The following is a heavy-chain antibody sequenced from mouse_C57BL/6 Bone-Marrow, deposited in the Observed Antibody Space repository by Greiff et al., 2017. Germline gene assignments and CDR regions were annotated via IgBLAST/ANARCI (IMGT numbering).Heavy chain of an antibody. CDR1: GFSLTSYA. D-gene: IGHD1-1*01. Sequence: VKVVESGPGLVAPSQSLSITCTVSGFSLTSYAISWVRQPPGKGLEWLGVIWAGGGTNYNSALKSRLSINKDNSKSQVFLKMNSLQTDDTARYYCARRGVLQQKAMDDWGQGTSVTVSS. CDR2: IWAGGGT. V-gene: IGHV2-9-1*01. J-gene: IGHJ4*01. CDR3: ARRGVLQQKAMDD.